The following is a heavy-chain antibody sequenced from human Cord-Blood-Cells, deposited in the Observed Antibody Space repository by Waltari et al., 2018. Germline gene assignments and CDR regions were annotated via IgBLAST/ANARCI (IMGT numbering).Heavy chain of an antibody. Sequence: QVQLQQWGAGLLKPSETLSLTCAVYGGSFSGYYWSWIRQPPGKGLEWIGEINHSGRTNTNPSLKSRVTIAVDTSKNQFSLKLSAVTAADTAVYYCARLPTHCGGDCYSLYYFDYWGQGTLVTVSS. CDR2: INHSGRT. V-gene: IGHV4-34*01. CDR3: ARLPTHCGGDCYSLYYFDY. CDR1: GGSFSGYY. D-gene: IGHD2-21*02. J-gene: IGHJ4*02.